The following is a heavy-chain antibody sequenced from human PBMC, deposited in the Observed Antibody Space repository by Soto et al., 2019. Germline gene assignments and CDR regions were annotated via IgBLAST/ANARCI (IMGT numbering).Heavy chain of an antibody. J-gene: IGHJ4*02. CDR3: ARDRAGLRYFDWLSSFDY. D-gene: IGHD3-9*01. V-gene: IGHV3-7*01. CDR1: RFTFSSYW. CDR2: IKQDGSEK. Sequence: GGSLRLSCAASRFTFSSYWMSWVRQAPGKGLEWVANIKQDGSEKYYVDSVKGRFTISRDNAKNSLYLQMNSLRAEDTAVYYCARDRAGLRYFDWLSSFDYWGQGTLVTVSS.